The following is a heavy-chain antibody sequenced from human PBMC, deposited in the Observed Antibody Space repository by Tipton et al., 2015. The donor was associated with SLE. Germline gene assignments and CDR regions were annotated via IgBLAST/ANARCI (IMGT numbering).Heavy chain of an antibody. D-gene: IGHD4-17*01. CDR2: IRYDGSNK. J-gene: IGHJ4*02. V-gene: IGHV3-30*02. CDR1: GFTFSNCG. CDR3: ARTFRRYGDFGY. Sequence: GSLRLSCAASGFTFSNCGMHWVRQAPGRGLEWVAFIRYDGSNKDYTDSVKGRFTISRDNSKNTRYLQMSSLRPEDTAVYYCARTFRRYGDFGYWGQGTLVTVS.